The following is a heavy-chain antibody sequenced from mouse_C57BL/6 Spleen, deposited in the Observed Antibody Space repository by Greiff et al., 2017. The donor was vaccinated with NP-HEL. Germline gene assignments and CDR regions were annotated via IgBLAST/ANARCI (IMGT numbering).Heavy chain of an antibody. CDR2: IDPNSGGT. V-gene: IGHV1-72*01. CDR3: ANGRYYDYEGDFDD. Sequence: VQLQQPGAELVKPGASVKLSCKASGYTFTSYWMHWVKQRPGRGLEWIGRIDPNSGGTKYNEKFKSKATLTVDKPSSTAYMQLSRLTSEVTEVYYGANGRYYDYEGDFDDWGQGTTLTVAS. D-gene: IGHD2-4*01. CDR1: GYTFTSYW. J-gene: IGHJ2*01.